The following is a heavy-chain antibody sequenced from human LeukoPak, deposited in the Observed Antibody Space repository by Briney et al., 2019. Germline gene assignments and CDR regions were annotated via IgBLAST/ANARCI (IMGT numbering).Heavy chain of an antibody. CDR3: AKSGGSGLIDY. V-gene: IGHV4-39*01. CDR1: GASISSNNYY. CDR2: IYSSGNT. D-gene: IGHD1-26*01. Sequence: SETLSLTCTVSGASISSNNYYWGWVRQPPGKGLEWIGNIYSSGNTYYNASLKSRVTIYIDTSKNQFSLNLSSETAADTAVYYCAKSGGSGLIDYWGQGTLVTVSS. J-gene: IGHJ4*02.